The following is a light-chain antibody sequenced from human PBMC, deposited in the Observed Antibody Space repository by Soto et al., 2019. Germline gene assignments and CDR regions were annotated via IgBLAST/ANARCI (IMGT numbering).Light chain of an antibody. CDR3: SSYTRSSTL. V-gene: IGLV2-14*01. Sequence: QSVLTQPASVSGSPGQSITISCTGTSSDVGGYKYVSWYQQHPGKAPKLMIYEVRNRPSGVSNRFSGSKSGNTASLTISGLQAEDEADYYCSSYTRSSTLFGGGTTLTVL. J-gene: IGLJ2*01. CDR2: EVR. CDR1: SSDVGGYKY.